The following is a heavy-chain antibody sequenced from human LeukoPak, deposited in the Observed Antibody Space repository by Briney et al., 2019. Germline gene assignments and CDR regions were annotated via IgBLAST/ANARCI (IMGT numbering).Heavy chain of an antibody. V-gene: IGHV4-34*01. J-gene: IGHJ4*02. D-gene: IGHD3-10*01. Sequence: SETLSLTCAVYGGSFSGYYWSWIRQPPGKGLEWIGEINHSGSTNYNPSLKSRVTISVDTSKNQFSLKLSSVTAADTAVYYCARGGRQGVRVIAYFDYWGQGTLDTVSS. CDR2: INHSGST. CDR1: GGSFSGYY. CDR3: ARGGRQGVRVIAYFDY.